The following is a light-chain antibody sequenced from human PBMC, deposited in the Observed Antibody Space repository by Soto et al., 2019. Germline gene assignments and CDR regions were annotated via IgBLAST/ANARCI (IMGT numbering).Light chain of an antibody. CDR2: GAS. CDR1: QSVSSSY. V-gene: IGKV3D-20*02. CDR3: QQRSNWPPWT. J-gene: IGKJ1*01. Sequence: ETVLTQSPGTLSLSPGERATLSCRASQSVSSSYLGWYQQKPGQAPRLLIYGASTRATGIPDRFSGSGSGTDFTLTISSLEPEDFAVYYCQQRSNWPPWTFGQGTKVEIK.